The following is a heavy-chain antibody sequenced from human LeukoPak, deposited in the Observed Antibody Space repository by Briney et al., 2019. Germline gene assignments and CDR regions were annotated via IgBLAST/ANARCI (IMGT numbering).Heavy chain of an antibody. J-gene: IGHJ4*02. CDR3: ARSTGSYYGY. CDR2: INTDDSIT. Sequence: PGGSLRLSCEASGFTFSSYWMHWVRQAPGKGLVWVSRINTDDSITSYADSVKGRFTISRDNAKNSLYLQMNSLRAEDTAVYYCARSTGSYYGYWGQGTLVTVSS. CDR1: GFTFSSYW. V-gene: IGHV3-74*01. D-gene: IGHD1-26*01.